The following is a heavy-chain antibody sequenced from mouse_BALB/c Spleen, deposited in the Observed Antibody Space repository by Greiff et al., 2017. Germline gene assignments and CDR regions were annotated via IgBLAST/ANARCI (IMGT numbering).Heavy chain of an antibody. CDR1: GYSFTGYF. Sequence: VQLKQSGPELVKPGASVKISCKASGYSFTGYFMNWVMQSHGKSLEWIGRINPYNGDTFYNQKFKGKATLTVDKSSSTAHMELRSLASEDSAVYYCARGMITTRYAMDYWGQGTSVTVSS. V-gene: IGHV1-20*02. D-gene: IGHD2-4*01. CDR2: INPYNGDT. J-gene: IGHJ4*01. CDR3: ARGMITTRYAMDY.